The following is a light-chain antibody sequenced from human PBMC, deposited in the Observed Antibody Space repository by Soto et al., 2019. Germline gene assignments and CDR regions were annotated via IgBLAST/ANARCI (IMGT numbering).Light chain of an antibody. CDR3: QQYNNWLWT. Sequence: EIVMTQSPATLSVSPGERATLSCRASQSVSSNLAWYQQKPGQAPRLLIYGASTRATGIPARFSGSGSGTEFTLTISSLQSEDFAVYYCQQYNNWLWTLGQGTKLEIK. V-gene: IGKV3-15*01. CDR1: QSVSSN. CDR2: GAS. J-gene: IGKJ2*02.